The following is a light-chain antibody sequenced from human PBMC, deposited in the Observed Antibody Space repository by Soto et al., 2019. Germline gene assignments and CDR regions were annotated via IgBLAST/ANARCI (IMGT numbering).Light chain of an antibody. CDR1: SSDVGGYNY. Sequence: QSALTQPASVSGSPGQSITISCTGTSSDVGGYNYVSWYQQNPGKAPRLIIYDVTNRPSGVSNRFSGSKSGNTASLTISGLQAEDEADYYCFSYTRSSARVFGGGTKLTVL. CDR3: FSYTRSSARV. CDR2: DVT. V-gene: IGLV2-14*01. J-gene: IGLJ2*01.